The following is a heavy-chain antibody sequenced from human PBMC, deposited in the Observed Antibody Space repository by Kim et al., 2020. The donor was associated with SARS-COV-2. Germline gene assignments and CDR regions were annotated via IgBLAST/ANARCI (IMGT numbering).Heavy chain of an antibody. V-gene: IGHV3-15*01. D-gene: IGHD5-18*01. Sequence: GGSLRLSCAASGFTFRNAWMSWVRQAPGKGLEWVGRIKSKVHGGTSVYAAPVTGRFTISRDDSKNTLFLYMNRLKTDDTAKYFCTTEGYIYGHHGVDTWGQGTMVTVSS. CDR1: GFTFRNAW. J-gene: IGHJ3*02. CDR3: TTEGYIYGHHGVDT. CDR2: IKSKVHGGTS.